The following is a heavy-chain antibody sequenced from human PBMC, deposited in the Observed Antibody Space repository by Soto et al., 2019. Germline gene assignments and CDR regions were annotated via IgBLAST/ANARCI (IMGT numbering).Heavy chain of an antibody. CDR3: ARDYYKYYDSSGYYRSPAY. CDR2: ISYDGSDK. Sequence: PGGSMRHPCAASGCTFSSYARHRVSQAQGKGLEWVALISYDGSDKDYADSVKGRFTISRDNSRNTLFLQMNSLRAEGTAVYYCARDYYKYYDSSGYYRSPAYWGQGTLVTVSS. V-gene: IGHV3-30-3*01. D-gene: IGHD3-22*01. J-gene: IGHJ4*02. CDR1: GCTFSSYA.